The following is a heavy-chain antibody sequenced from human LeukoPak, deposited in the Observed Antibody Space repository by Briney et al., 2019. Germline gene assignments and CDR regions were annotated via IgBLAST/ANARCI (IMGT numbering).Heavy chain of an antibody. Sequence: PSESLSLTCTVSDGAITGYYWGWIRQPPGKGLDWIGHIHFGGSTNYNPSLKSRATISVDTSKYHFSLKLSSVTAANTAVYYCARGYSTSRTYYFDYWGQGALVTVSS. CDR2: IHFGGST. D-gene: IGHD6-13*01. V-gene: IGHV4-59*01. CDR3: ARGYSTSRTYYFDY. CDR1: DGAITGYY. J-gene: IGHJ4*02.